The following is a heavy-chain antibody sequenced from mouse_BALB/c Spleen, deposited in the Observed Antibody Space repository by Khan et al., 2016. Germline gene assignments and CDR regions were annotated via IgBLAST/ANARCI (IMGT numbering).Heavy chain of an antibody. V-gene: IGHV1-69*02. J-gene: IGHJ2*01. CDR3: TRFWDVYFDY. Sequence: QVQLQQSGAELVRPGASVKLSCKASGYTFTSYWLYWVKQRPGQGLEWIGNIYPSDNYTNYNQKFKDKATLTVDKSSSTAYMQLSSPTSEDSAVYCCTRFWDVYFDYWGQGTTLTVSS. CDR2: IYPSDNYT. CDR1: GYTFTSYW. D-gene: IGHD4-1*01.